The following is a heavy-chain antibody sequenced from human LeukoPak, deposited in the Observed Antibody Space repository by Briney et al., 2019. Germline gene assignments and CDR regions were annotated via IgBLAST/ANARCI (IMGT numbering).Heavy chain of an antibody. Sequence: GASVKVSCKASGYTFTGYYMHWVRQAPGQGLEWMGWINPNSGGTNYAQKFQGRVTMTRDTSISTAYMELSRLRSDDTAVYYCARQGLGYCSGGSCYHHDAFDIWGQGTMVTVSS. CDR3: ARQGLGYCSGGSCYHHDAFDI. CDR2: INPNSGGT. J-gene: IGHJ3*02. V-gene: IGHV1-2*02. CDR1: GYTFTGYY. D-gene: IGHD2-15*01.